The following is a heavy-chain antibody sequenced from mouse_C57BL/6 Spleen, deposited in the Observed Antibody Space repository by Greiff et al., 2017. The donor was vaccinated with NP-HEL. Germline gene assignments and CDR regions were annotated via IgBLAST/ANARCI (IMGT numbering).Heavy chain of an antibody. Sequence: QVQLQQPGAELVMPGASVKLSCKASGYTFTSYWMHWVKQRPGQGLEWIGEIDPSDSYTNYNQKFKGKSTLTVDKSSSTAYMQLSSLTSEDSAVYYCARAPIPTVVAPRYFDVWGTGTTVTVSS. V-gene: IGHV1-69*01. J-gene: IGHJ1*03. CDR1: GYTFTSYW. CDR2: IDPSDSYT. D-gene: IGHD1-1*01. CDR3: ARAPIPTVVAPRYFDV.